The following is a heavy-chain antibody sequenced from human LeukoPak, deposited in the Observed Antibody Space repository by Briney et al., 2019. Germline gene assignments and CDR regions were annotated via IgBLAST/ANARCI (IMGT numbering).Heavy chain of an antibody. V-gene: IGHV1-2*02. CDR2: INPKTGDR. J-gene: IGHJ4*02. Sequence: ASLKVSCKASGYTFTGHYMHWARQAPGQGLEWMGWINPKTGDRHSAQNFQGRVTMTRDPSISSVYMELGRLRPDDTAVYYCAREGWDRTDTAAFDHWGQGTPVTVSS. CDR1: GYTFTGHY. CDR3: AREGWDRTDTAAFDH. D-gene: IGHD1-14*01.